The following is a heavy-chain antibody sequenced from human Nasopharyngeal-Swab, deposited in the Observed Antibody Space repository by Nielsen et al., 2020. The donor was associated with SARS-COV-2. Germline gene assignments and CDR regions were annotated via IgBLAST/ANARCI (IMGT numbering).Heavy chain of an antibody. V-gene: IGHV3-48*03. D-gene: IGHD6-19*01. CDR3: ARDQGRYSSGWYLDY. J-gene: IGHJ4*02. CDR1: GFTFSSYA. Sequence: GGSLRLSCAASGFTFSSYAMSWVRQAPGKGLEWVSAISSSGSTIYYADSVKGRFTISRDNAKNSLYLQMNSLRAEDTAVYYCARDQGRYSSGWYLDYWGQGTLVTVSS. CDR2: ISSSGSTI.